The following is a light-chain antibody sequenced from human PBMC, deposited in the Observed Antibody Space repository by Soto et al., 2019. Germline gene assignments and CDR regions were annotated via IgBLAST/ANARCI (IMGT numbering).Light chain of an antibody. Sequence: EIVLTQSPATLSVSLGESATLSCGASQTVSSRYLAWYQQRPGLAPRLLMYDASSRAAGIPDRFSGSGSGRVFTLTISRLEPEDFAVYYCQQYNNWPRTFGQGTKVDIK. J-gene: IGKJ1*01. CDR2: DAS. CDR3: QQYNNWPRT. CDR1: QTVSSRY. V-gene: IGKV3D-20*01.